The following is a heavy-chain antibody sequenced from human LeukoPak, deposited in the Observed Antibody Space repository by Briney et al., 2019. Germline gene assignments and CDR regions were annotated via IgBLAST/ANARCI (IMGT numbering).Heavy chain of an antibody. D-gene: IGHD2-15*01. V-gene: IGHV3-21*01. CDR2: VGYSSSYI. CDR3: ARGWSSYYFDY. CDR1: GFTFSSYT. J-gene: IGHJ4*02. Sequence: GGSLRLSCAASGFTFSSYTMSWVRQAPGKGLEWVSSVGYSSSYIYYADSVRGRFTISRDNAKNSLYLQMNGLRAEDTAVYYCARGWSSYYFDYWGQGTLVTVPS.